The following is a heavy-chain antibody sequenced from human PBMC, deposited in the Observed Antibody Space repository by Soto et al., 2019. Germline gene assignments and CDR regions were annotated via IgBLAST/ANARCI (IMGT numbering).Heavy chain of an antibody. Sequence: PSETLSLTCTVSGGSISSCNWSWLRQPPGKGLEWIGYIYYSGSTNYNPSLKSRVTISVDTSKNQFSLKLSSVSAADTAMYYCARVQAGTIDYWGQGALVTVSS. D-gene: IGHD1-1*01. CDR2: IYYSGST. CDR3: ARVQAGTIDY. V-gene: IGHV4-59*01. CDR1: GGSISSCN. J-gene: IGHJ4*02.